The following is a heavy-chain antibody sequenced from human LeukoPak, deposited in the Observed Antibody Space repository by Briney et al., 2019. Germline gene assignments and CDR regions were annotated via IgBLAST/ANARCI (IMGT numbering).Heavy chain of an antibody. V-gene: IGHV3-74*01. D-gene: IGHD6-19*01. CDR1: GFTFSDYW. J-gene: IGHJ4*02. Sequence: PGGSLRLSCEASGFTFSDYWMHWVRQAPGKGLVWVSRINSDGSSTSYADSVKGRFTISRDNAKNTLYLQMSSLRAEDTAVYYCARDFRYSSGWSRGYWGQGTLVTVSS. CDR2: INSDGSST. CDR3: ARDFRYSSGWSRGY.